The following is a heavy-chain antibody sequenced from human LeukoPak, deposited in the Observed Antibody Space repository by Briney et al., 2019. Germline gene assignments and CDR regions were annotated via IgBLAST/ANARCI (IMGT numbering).Heavy chain of an antibody. CDR3: ARGMILGGLRRTRAFDI. CDR1: GGSFSGYY. J-gene: IGHJ3*02. D-gene: IGHD3-16*01. CDR2: INHSGST. Sequence: SETLSLTCAVYGGSFSGYYWSWIRQPPGKGLEWIGEINHSGSTNYNPSLESRVTISVDTSKNQFSLKLSSVTAADTAVYYCARGMILGGLRRTRAFDIWGQGTMVTVSS. V-gene: IGHV4-34*01.